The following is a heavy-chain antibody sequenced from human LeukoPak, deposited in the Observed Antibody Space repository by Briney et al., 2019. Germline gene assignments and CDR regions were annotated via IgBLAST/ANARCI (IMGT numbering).Heavy chain of an antibody. CDR1: GYSFTSYW. CDR3: ARSGALLSYTALDYYFDY. D-gene: IGHD3-10*01. V-gene: IGHV5-51*01. Sequence: GESLKISCKGSGYSFTSYWIGWVRQVPGKGLEWMGIIFPSDSDTRYSPSFQGQVTISADKSISTAYLQWSSLKASDTAMYYCARSGALLSYTALDYYFDYWGQGTLVTVSS. J-gene: IGHJ4*02. CDR2: IFPSDSDT.